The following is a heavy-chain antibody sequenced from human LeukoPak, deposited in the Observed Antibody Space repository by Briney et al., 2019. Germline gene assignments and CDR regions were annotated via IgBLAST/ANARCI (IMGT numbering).Heavy chain of an antibody. CDR1: GGSISSGGYY. CDR3: ARGRSEVTTVTYNWFDP. CDR2: IYHSGST. D-gene: IGHD4-17*01. Sequence: PSQTLSLTCTVSGGSISSGGYYWSWIRQPPGKGLEWIGYIYHSGSTYYNPSLKSRVTISVDRSKNQFSLKLSSVTAADTAVYYCARGRSEVTTVTYNWFDPWGQGTLVTVSS. J-gene: IGHJ5*02. V-gene: IGHV4-30-2*01.